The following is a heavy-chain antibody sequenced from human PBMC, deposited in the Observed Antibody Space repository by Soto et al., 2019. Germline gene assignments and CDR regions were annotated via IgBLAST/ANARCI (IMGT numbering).Heavy chain of an antibody. CDR3: ARDPSDYGAPRPDY. V-gene: IGHV1-2*02. CDR2: MNPNSGGT. CDR1: GYTFTCYY. D-gene: IGHD4-17*01. J-gene: IGHJ4*02. Sequence: ASVKVSCQASGYTFTCYYMHWVRQAPAQGLEWMGWMNPNSGGTSYAQKCQGRVTMTRDTYISTAYMELSRLRSDDTAVYDCARDPSDYGAPRPDYGGQGTRVTVSS.